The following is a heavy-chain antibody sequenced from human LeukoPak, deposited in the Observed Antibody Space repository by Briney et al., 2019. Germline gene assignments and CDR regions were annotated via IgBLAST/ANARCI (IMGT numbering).Heavy chain of an antibody. V-gene: IGHV3-66*04. CDR1: GSTFSSYA. J-gene: IGHJ3*02. CDR2: IYSGGST. CDR3: ARHTLDDAFDI. Sequence: GGSLRLSCAASGSTFSSYAMSWVRQAPGKGLEWVSVIYSGGSTYYADSVKGRFTISRDNSKNTLYLQMNSLRAEDTAVYYCARHTLDDAFDIWGQGTMVTVSS.